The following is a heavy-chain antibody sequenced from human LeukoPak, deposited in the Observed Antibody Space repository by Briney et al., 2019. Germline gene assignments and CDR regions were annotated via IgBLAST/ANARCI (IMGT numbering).Heavy chain of an antibody. D-gene: IGHD6-13*01. CDR2: IWYDGSNK. Sequence: PGGSLRLSCAASGFTFSSYGMHWVRQAPGKGLEWVAVIWYDGSNKYYADSVKGRFTISRDNSKNTLYLQMNSLRAEDTAVYYCARDIAAAGPDYWGQETLVTVSS. CDR1: GFTFSSYG. J-gene: IGHJ4*02. V-gene: IGHV3-33*01. CDR3: ARDIAAAGPDY.